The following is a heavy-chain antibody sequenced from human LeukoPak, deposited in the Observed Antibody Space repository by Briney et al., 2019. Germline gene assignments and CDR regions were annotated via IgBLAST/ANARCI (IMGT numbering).Heavy chain of an antibody. D-gene: IGHD3-22*01. CDR3: TRRSGADRRGYYDY. J-gene: IGHJ4*02. Sequence: PGGSLRLSCAASGFTFRGSAMHWVRQAPGQGLEWVGRIRSKVNNYATAYAASVKGRFTISRDESKNTAYLQMNSLKTEDTAVYYCTRRSGADRRGYYDYWGQGTLVTVSS. V-gene: IGHV3-73*01. CDR2: IRSKVNNYAT. CDR1: GFTFRGSA.